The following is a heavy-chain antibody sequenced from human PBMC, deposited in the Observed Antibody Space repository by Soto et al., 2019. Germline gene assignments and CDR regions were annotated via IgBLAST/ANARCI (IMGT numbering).Heavy chain of an antibody. CDR2: ISGSGGST. CDR1: GFTFSSYA. V-gene: IGHV3-23*01. CDR3: AKVDSSGYYYEDDAFDI. Sequence: GGSLRLSCAASGFTFSSYAMSWVRQAPGKGLEWVSAISGSGGSTYYADSVKGRFTISRDNSKNTLYLQMNSLRAEGTAVYYCAKVDSSGYYYEDDAFDIWGQGTMVTVSS. J-gene: IGHJ3*02. D-gene: IGHD3-22*01.